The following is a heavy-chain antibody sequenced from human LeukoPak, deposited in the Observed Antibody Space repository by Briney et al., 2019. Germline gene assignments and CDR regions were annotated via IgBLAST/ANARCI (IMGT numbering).Heavy chain of an antibody. CDR3: AREAMYSYGNNFDY. D-gene: IGHD5-18*01. J-gene: IGHJ4*02. CDR1: GGSDSSGSYY. V-gene: IGHV4-61*01. CDR2: IYYSGST. Sequence: SETLSLTCTVSGGSDSSGSYYWSWIRQPPGKGLEWIGYIYYSGSTNYNPSLKSRVTISVDTSKNQFSLKLSSVTAADTAVYHCAREAMYSYGNNFDYWGQGTLVTVSS.